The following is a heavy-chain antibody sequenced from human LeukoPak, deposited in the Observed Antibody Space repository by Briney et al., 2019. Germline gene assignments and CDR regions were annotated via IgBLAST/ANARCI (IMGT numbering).Heavy chain of an antibody. CDR2: IYHSGST. Sequence: SETLSLTCTVSGYSISSGYYWGWIRQPPGKGLEWIGSIYHSGSTYYNPSPKSRVTISVDTSKNQFSLKLSSVTAADTAVYYCARSSAFYDYVWGSYRFDAFDIWGQGTMVTVSS. CDR1: GYSISSGYY. J-gene: IGHJ3*02. CDR3: ARSSAFYDYVWGSYRFDAFDI. D-gene: IGHD3-16*02. V-gene: IGHV4-38-2*02.